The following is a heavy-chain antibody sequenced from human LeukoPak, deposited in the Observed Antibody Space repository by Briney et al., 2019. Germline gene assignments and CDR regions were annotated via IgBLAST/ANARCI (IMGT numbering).Heavy chain of an antibody. J-gene: IGHJ4*02. CDR1: GFMFSTYG. V-gene: IGHV3-33*01. D-gene: IGHD4-17*01. CDR2: IWYDGSNK. Sequence: GGSLRLSCAASGFMFSTYGMXWVSQAPGKGVEWVAVIWYDGSNKYYADSVKGRFTISRDNSKNTLYLQMDSLRAEDTAVYYCARDDYGFDYWGQGTLVTVSS. CDR3: ARDDYGFDY.